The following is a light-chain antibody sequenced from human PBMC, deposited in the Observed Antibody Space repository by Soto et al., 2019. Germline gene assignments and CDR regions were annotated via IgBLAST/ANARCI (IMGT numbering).Light chain of an antibody. CDR1: SSDVGGYNY. Sequence: QSALTQPASVSGSPGQSITISCTGTSSDVGGYNYVSWYQQHPGKAPKLMIYDVSNRPSGVSNRFSGSKSGNTASLTISGLQAEDEADYYCSSHTSSSTFFGTGTKVTV. J-gene: IGLJ1*01. CDR2: DVS. CDR3: SSHTSSSTF. V-gene: IGLV2-14*01.